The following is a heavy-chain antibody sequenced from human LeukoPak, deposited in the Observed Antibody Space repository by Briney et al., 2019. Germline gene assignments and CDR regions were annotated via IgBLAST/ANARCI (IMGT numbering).Heavy chain of an antibody. J-gene: IGHJ4*02. V-gene: IGHV3-23*01. CDR3: AKVGQQQLVFDY. CDR2: ISGSGGST. CDR1: GFTFTDYA. Sequence: GGSLRLSCAASGFTFTDYAMGWVRQAPGKGLEWVSAISGSGGSTYYADSVKGRFTISRDNSKNTLYLQMNSLRAEDTAVYYCAKVGQQQLVFDYWGQGTLVTVSS. D-gene: IGHD6-13*01.